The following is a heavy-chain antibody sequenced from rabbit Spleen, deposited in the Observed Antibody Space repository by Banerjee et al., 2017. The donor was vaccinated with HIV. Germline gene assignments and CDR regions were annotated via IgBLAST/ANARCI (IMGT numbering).Heavy chain of an antibody. CDR2: IDTGRSGFS. Sequence: QSLEESGGDLVKPGASLTLTCTASGVSFTNNNYMCWVRQAPGKGLEWIACIDTGRSGFSYFASCAKGRFSISKTSSTTVTLQMTSLTAADTATYFCARDSGSSFSSYGMALWGQGTLVTVS. CDR1: GVSFTNNNY. V-gene: IGHV1S40*01. CDR3: ARDSGSSFSSYGMAL. J-gene: IGHJ6*01. D-gene: IGHD8-1*01.